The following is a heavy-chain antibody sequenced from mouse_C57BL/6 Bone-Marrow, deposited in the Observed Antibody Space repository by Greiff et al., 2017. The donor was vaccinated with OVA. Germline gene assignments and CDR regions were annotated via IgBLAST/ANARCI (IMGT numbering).Heavy chain of an antibody. Sequence: VHVKQSGTVLARPGASVKMSCKTSGYTFTSYWMHWVKQRPGQGLEWIGAIYPGNSDTSYNQKFKGKAKLNAVTSASTAYMELSSLTNEDSTFYYCTTVAPLDYWGQGTTLTVSS. CDR1: GYTFTSYW. J-gene: IGHJ2*01. CDR3: TTVAPLDY. V-gene: IGHV1-5*01. D-gene: IGHD1-1*01. CDR2: IYPGNSDT.